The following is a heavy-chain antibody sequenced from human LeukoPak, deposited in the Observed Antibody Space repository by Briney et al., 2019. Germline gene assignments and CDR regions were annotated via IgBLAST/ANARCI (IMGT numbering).Heavy chain of an antibody. CDR3: ARDDDYRDYEYLDL. D-gene: IGHD4-17*01. CDR2: ISSSSTYI. Sequence: PGGSLSLSCAASGFTFSAYSMNWVRQAPGKGLEWVSSISSSSTYIFYADSVKGRFTISRDNAKKSLYLQVKSLRAEDTAVYYCARDDDYRDYEYLDLWGRGTLVTVSS. V-gene: IGHV3-21*01. J-gene: IGHJ2*01. CDR1: GFTFSAYS.